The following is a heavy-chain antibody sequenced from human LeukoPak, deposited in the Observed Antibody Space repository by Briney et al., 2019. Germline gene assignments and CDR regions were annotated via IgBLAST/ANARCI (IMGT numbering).Heavy chain of an antibody. V-gene: IGHV1-3*01. CDR3: ARDGPDYYGSGSFSY. J-gene: IGHJ4*02. CDR1: GYTFTSYA. CDR2: INAGNGNT. D-gene: IGHD3-10*01. Sequence: GGSLRLSCAASGYTFTSYAMHWVRQAPGQRLEWMGWINAGNGNTKYSQKFQGRVTITRDTSASTAYMELSSLRSEDTAVYYCARDGPDYYGSGSFSYWGQGTLVTVSS.